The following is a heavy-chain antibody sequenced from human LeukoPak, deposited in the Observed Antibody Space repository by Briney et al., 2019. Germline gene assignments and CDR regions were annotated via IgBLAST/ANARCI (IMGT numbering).Heavy chain of an antibody. CDR1: GYTFTGYY. V-gene: IGHV1-2*02. J-gene: IGHJ4*02. D-gene: IGHD6-13*01. CDR2: INPNSGGT. Sequence: ASVKVSCKASGYTFTGYYMHWVRQAPGQGLEWMGWINPNSGGTNYAQKFQGRVTMTRDTSISTAYMELSRLRSDDTAVYYCARDPLSIAAAGSTAMVLHFDYWGQGTLVTVSS. CDR3: ARDPLSIAAAGSTAMVLHFDY.